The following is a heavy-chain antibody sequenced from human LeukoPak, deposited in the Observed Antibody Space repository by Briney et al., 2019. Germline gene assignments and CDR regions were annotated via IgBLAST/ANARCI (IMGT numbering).Heavy chain of an antibody. CDR2: IYSGGST. Sequence: GGSLRLSCAASGFTVSSNYMSWVRQAPGKGLEWVSVIYSGGSTYYADSVKGRFTISRDNSKNTLYLQMNSLRAEDTAVYYCARASVHGSGSHYPDYWGQGTLVTVSS. J-gene: IGHJ4*02. V-gene: IGHV3-53*01. D-gene: IGHD3-10*01. CDR1: GFTVSSNY. CDR3: ARASVHGSGSHYPDY.